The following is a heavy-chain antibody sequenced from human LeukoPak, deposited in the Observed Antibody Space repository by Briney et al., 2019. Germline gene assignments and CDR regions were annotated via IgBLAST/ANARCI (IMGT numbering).Heavy chain of an antibody. CDR1: GGSFSGYY. CDR3: ARRGLRSPRGYFDY. J-gene: IGHJ4*02. Sequence: SENLSLTCAVYGGSFSGYYWSWIRQPPGKGLEWIGEINHSGSTNYNPSLKSRVTISVDTSKNQFSLKLSSVTAADTAVYYCARRGLRSPRGYFDYWGQGTLVTVSS. V-gene: IGHV4-34*01. D-gene: IGHD5-12*01. CDR2: INHSGST.